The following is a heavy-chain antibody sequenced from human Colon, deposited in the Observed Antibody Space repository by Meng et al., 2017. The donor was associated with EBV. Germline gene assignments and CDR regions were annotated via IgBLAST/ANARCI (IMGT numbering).Heavy chain of an antibody. Sequence: EVQLVESGGGLGKPGGSLKLSCETSGFTFSNRWMSWVRQAPGKGLEWVGRIKRASDGGTTDYAAPVKGRFTISRDDSKSTVYLQMNSLKSEDTGVYYCTDVGGDMIWGQGTLVTVSS. CDR1: GFTFSNRW. CDR3: TDVGGDMI. D-gene: IGHD3-10*01. V-gene: IGHV3-15*01. CDR2: IKRASDGGTT. J-gene: IGHJ4*02.